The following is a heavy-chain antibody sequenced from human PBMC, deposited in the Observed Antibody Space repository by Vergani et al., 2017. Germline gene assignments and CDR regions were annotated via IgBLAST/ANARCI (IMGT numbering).Heavy chain of an antibody. CDR3: ARSDYSISYDAFDI. J-gene: IGHJ3*02. Sequence: QVQLVESGGGVVQPGRSLRLSCAASGFTFSSYAMHWVRQAPGKGLEWVAVISYDGSNKYYADSVKGRFTISRDNSKNTLYLQMNSLRAEDTAVYYCARSDYSISYDAFDIWGQGTMVTVSS. CDR1: GFTFSSYA. D-gene: IGHD4-11*01. CDR2: ISYDGSNK. V-gene: IGHV3-30-3*01.